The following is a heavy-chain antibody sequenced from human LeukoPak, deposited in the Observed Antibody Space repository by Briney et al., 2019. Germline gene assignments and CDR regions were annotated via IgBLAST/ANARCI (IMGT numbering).Heavy chain of an antibody. CDR3: TRRRCSSTSCYGGYYGMDV. CDR2: IRSKANTYAT. J-gene: IGHJ6*04. CDR1: GFTFSGSA. Sequence: PGGSLRLSCAASGFTFSGSAMHWVRQASGKGREWVGRIRSKANTYATAYAASVKGRFTISRDDSKNTAYLQMNSLKTEDTAVCYCTRRRCSSTSCYGGYYGMDVWGKGTTVTVSS. V-gene: IGHV3-73*01. D-gene: IGHD2-2*01.